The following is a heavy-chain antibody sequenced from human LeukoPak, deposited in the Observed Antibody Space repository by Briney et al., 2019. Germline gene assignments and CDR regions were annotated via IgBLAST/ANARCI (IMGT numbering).Heavy chain of an antibody. CDR1: GGSFSGYY. CDR2: INHSGST. V-gene: IGHV4-34*01. CDR3: ANTNYGDYFDY. D-gene: IGHD4-17*01. Sequence: KPSETLSLTCAVYGGSFSGYYWSWIRQPPGKGLEWIGEINHSGSTNYNPSLKSRVTISVDTSKNQFSLKLSSVTAADTAVYYCANTNYGDYFDYWGQGTLVTVSS. J-gene: IGHJ4*02.